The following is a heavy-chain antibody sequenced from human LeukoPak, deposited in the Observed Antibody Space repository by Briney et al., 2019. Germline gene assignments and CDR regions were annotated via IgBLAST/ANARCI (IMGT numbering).Heavy chain of an antibody. V-gene: IGHV4-61*02. CDR2: MYTSGST. J-gene: IGHJ3*02. CDR3: ARGVWFGSAFDI. CDR1: GGSISGSSYH. Sequence: SETLSLTCTVSGGSISGSSYHWNWIRQPAGKGLEWIGRMYTSGSTNYNPSLKSRVTISVDTSKNQFSLKLSFVTAADTAVYYCARGVWFGSAFDIWGQGTMVTVSS. D-gene: IGHD3-10*01.